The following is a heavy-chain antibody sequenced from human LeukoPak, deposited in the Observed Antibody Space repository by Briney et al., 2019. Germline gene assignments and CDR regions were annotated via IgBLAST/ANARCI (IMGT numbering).Heavy chain of an antibody. CDR3: ARVSGTGYYFDY. CDR1: GFTVSSNY. Sequence: GGSLILSCAASGFTVSSNYMSWVRQAPGKGLEWVSVIYSGGSTYYADSVKGRFTISRDNSKNTLYLQMNSLRAEDTAVYYCARVSGTGYYFDYWGQGTLVTVSS. D-gene: IGHD1-14*01. V-gene: IGHV3-53*01. CDR2: IYSGGST. J-gene: IGHJ4*02.